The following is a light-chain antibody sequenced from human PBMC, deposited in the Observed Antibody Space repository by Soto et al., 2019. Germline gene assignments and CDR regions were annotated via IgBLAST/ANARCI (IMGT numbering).Light chain of an antibody. CDR3: QQLDSYPIGT. CDR1: QDISSY. Sequence: SFLSASVGDRVTITCRASQDISSYLAWYQQKPGKAPKLLIYDASTLQSGVPSRFRGSGSGTEFTLTISSLQPEDFATYSCQQLDSYPIGTFGGGTKVDIK. V-gene: IGKV1-9*01. CDR2: DAS. J-gene: IGKJ4*01.